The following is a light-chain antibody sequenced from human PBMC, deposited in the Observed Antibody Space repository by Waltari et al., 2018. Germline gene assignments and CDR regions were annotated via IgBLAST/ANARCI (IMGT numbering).Light chain of an antibody. J-gene: IGLJ2*01. CDR1: SGSIASNY. V-gene: IGLV6-57*01. CDR2: EDF. Sequence: NFMLTQPHSVSESPGKTVTISCTRSSGSIASNYVQWYQQRPGSSPTTVIYEDFQRPSGVPNRVSGYSDSSSKAASLTSAGLRTEDEADYYCQSYDDNIVIFGGGTKLTVL. CDR3: QSYDDNIVI.